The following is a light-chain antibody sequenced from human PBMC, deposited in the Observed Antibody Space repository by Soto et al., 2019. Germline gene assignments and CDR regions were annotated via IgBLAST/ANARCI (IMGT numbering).Light chain of an antibody. J-gene: IGLJ2*01. CDR3: QTWGTGTYVV. Sequence: QLVLTQSPSASASLGASVKLTCTLSSGHSSYAIAWHQQQPEKGPRYLMKLNSDGSHSKGDGIPDRFSGSSSGAERYLTISSLQSEDEADYSCQTWGTGTYVVFGGGTKLT. CDR2: LNSDGSH. CDR1: SGHSSYA. V-gene: IGLV4-69*01.